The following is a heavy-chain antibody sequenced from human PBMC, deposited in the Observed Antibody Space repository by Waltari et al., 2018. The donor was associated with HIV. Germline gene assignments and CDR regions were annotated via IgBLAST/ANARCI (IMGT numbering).Heavy chain of an antibody. CDR1: GGSISGNRHY. V-gene: IGHV4-39*01. D-gene: IGHD3-3*01. CDR3: ARVSAWFHLEGGDV. CDR2: IYYSGNT. J-gene: IGHJ6*02. Sequence: QLQLQESGPGLVKPSETVSLTCTVSGGSISGNRHYWGGIRQRTGKGLEWIGSIYYSGNTYYKPSLQSRITMSVDTSKNQFSLKLCSVTAADTAVYYCARVSAWFHLEGGDVWGQGTTVTVSS.